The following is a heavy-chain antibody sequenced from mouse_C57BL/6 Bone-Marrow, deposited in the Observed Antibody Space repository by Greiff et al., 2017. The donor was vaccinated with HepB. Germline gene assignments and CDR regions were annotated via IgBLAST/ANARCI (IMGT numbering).Heavy chain of an antibody. V-gene: IGHV1-50*01. Sequence: VKLQQSGAELVKPGASVKLSCKASGYTFTSYWMQWVKQRPGQGLEWIGEIDPSDSYTNYNQKFKGKATLTVDTSSSTAYMQLSSLTSEDSAVYYCARKAMVTTTSFAYWGQGTLVTVSA. CDR1: GYTFTSYW. CDR2: IDPSDSYT. J-gene: IGHJ3*01. D-gene: IGHD2-1*01. CDR3: ARKAMVTTTSFAY.